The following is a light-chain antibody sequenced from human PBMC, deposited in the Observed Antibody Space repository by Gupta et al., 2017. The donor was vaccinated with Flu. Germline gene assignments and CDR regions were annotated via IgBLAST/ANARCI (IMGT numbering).Light chain of an antibody. V-gene: IGKV3D-11*01. CDR2: DAS. J-gene: IGKJ4*01. Sequence: EIVLTQSPVTLSLSPGGTVPLACRASEGIGNFLTCLQQKPGQAPRLPIYDASKRATAIPATLTGGGSRTDFTLTITSRVPEDLAISYCQLRSVWPTTFARGTKVRTK. CDR1: EGIGNF. CDR3: QLRSVWPTT.